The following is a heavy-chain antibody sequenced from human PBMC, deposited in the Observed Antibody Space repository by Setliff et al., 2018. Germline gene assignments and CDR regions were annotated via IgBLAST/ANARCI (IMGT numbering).Heavy chain of an antibody. CDR1: GYTFTGYY. J-gene: IGHJ4*02. D-gene: IGHD2-15*01. V-gene: IGHV1-2*02. CDR3: ARARCSGGSCPPFDY. Sequence: GASVKVSCKASGYTFTGYYMHWVRQAPGQGLEWMGWINPNSGGTNYAQKFQGRVTMTRDTSISTAYMELSRPRSDDTAVYYCARARCSGGSCPPFDYWGQGTLVTVSS. CDR2: INPNSGGT.